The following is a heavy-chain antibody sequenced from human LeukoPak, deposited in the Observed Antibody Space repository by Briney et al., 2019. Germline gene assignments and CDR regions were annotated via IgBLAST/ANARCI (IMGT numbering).Heavy chain of an antibody. CDR2: IRNDGTHE. Sequence: GGSLRLSCTASGFTFNIFGMYWVRQAPGKGLEWVAFIRNDGTHEKYGDSVKGRFTISRDNSKNTLYLLMNSLRGEDTAIYYCAKDPENNGYSDGSFDYWGQGTLVTVSS. J-gene: IGHJ4*02. CDR1: GFTFNIFG. V-gene: IGHV3-30*02. D-gene: IGHD3-22*01. CDR3: AKDPENNGYSDGSFDY.